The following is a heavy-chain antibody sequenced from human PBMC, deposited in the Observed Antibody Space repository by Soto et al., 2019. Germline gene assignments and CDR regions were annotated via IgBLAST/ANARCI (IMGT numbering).Heavy chain of an antibody. V-gene: IGHV1-2*04. J-gene: IGHJ5*02. CDR2: VNPKNGAT. D-gene: IGHD2-15*01. CDR3: ARDRATYGSKNWFDP. Sequence: GASVKVSCKASGYTFTDYYLHWVRQAPGQGLEWMGWVNPKNGATNYAQKFQGWVTMTRDTSISTAYMELSRLISDDTAMYYCARDRATYGSKNWFDPWGQGTLVTVSS. CDR1: GYTFTDYY.